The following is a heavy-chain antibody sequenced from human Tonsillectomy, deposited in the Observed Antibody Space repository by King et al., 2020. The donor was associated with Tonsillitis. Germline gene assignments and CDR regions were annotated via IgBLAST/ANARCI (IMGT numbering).Heavy chain of an antibody. CDR2: INHSGST. Sequence: VQLQQWGAGLLRPSEPLSLTCAVFGESFSGYYWSWIRQPPGKGLEWIGEINHSGSTNYNPSLKSRLSISLDTSKNQFSLKLNSLTAADTAVYYCARGGSYYYFLDVWGKGTTVIVSS. V-gene: IGHV4-34*01. CDR1: GESFSGYY. CDR3: ARGGSYYYFLDV. J-gene: IGHJ6*03.